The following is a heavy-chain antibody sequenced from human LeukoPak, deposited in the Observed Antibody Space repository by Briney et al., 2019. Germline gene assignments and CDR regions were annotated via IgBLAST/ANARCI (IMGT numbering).Heavy chain of an antibody. CDR2: IHYSGST. CDR3: ARARIPENSSGWYYFDY. D-gene: IGHD6-19*01. V-gene: IGHV4-61*01. J-gene: IGHJ4*02. Sequence: SETLSLTCTVSGASVNGASVTTYYWSWIRQPPGKGLEWIGYIHYSGSTSYNPSLKSRVTISGDRSKNQFSLNLTSVTAADTAVYYCARARIPENSSGWYYFDYWGQGTLVTVSS. CDR1: GASVNGASVTTYY.